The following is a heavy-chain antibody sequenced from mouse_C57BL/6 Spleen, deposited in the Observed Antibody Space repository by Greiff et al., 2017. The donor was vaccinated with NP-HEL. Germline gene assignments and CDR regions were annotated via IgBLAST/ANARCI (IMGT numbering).Heavy chain of an antibody. D-gene: IGHD2-12*01. Sequence: QVQLQQPGAELVRPGSSVKLSCKASGYTFTSYWMHWVKQRPIQGLEWIGNIDPSDSETHYNQKFKDKATLTVDKSSSTAYMQLSSPTSEDSAVYYCASGYYPTMGYWGQGTTLTVSS. CDR1: GYTFTSYW. CDR2: IDPSDSET. V-gene: IGHV1-52*01. CDR3: ASGYYPTMGY. J-gene: IGHJ2*01.